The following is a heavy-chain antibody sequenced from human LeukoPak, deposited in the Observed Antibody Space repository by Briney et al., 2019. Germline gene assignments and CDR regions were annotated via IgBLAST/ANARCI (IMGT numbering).Heavy chain of an antibody. J-gene: IGHJ4*02. CDR3: ARGVGYSSSNFDY. CDR1: GGSISSYY. Sequence: PSETLSLTCTVSGGSISSYYWSWIRQPPGKGLEWIGSIYHSGSTDYNPSLKSRVTISADTSKNQFSLKLSSVTAADTAVYYCARGVGYSSSNFDYWGQGTLVTVSS. D-gene: IGHD6-6*01. V-gene: IGHV4-59*08. CDR2: IYHSGST.